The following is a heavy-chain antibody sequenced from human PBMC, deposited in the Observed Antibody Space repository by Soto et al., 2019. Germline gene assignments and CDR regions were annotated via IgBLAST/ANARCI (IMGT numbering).Heavy chain of an antibody. CDR3: AREKWGSGSRWLDP. D-gene: IGHD6-19*01. CDR1: GYTYISYS. J-gene: IGHJ5*02. V-gene: IGHV1-3*05. CDR2: INVGNGNT. Sequence: QVQVVQSGAEEKKPGASVKVSCKASGYTYISYSMHWVRQAPGQRLEWMGWINVGNGNTKYSQNFQGRVTINQDTSASTAYMELSSLTSEDTAVHYCAREKWGSGSRWLDPWGQGTLVTVSS.